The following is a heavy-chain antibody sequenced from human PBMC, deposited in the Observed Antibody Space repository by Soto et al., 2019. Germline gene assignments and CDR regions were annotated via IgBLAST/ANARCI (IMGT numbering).Heavy chain of an antibody. CDR3: ARGYYYDSSGYYLDH. J-gene: IGHJ4*02. CDR1: GYSFTGHV. V-gene: IGHV1-3*01. CDR2: IKPGTGDT. D-gene: IGHD3-22*01. Sequence: GASVKVSCKASGYSFTGHVIRWVRQAPGERLEWMGWIKPGTGDTKYLQKLQGRVTISRDTSANIVYMELSSLRSEDTAVYYCARGYYYDSSGYYLDHWGKGTLVTVSS.